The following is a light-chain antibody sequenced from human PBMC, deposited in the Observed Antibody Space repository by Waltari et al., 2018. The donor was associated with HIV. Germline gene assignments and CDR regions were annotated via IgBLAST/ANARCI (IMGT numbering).Light chain of an antibody. V-gene: IGLV3-25*03. CDR2: KDT. J-gene: IGLJ2*01. CDR1: ALSRHF. CDR3: QSGHNSESI. Sequence: SYELTQAPSVSVSPGQTAKITCSGDALSRHFVFWYQQTSGQAPRMMIFKDTERPSGIPARLSASTSGSTSTLTISGVQAEDEADYYCQSGHNSESIFGGGTKLTVL.